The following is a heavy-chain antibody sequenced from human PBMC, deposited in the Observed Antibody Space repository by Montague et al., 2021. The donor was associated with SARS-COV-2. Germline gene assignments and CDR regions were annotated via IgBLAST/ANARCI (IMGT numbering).Heavy chain of an antibody. J-gene: IGHJ2*01. Sequence: SETRSLTCTVSGGSISSGTYYWGWVRQPPGKGLEWIGTINYSGKTYYNPSLKSRVTISVDTSKNQFSLKVTSVTAADTAVYYCARRAQWQLSWFFDRWGRGTLVTVS. CDR3: ARRAQWQLSWFFDR. CDR1: GGSISSGTYY. V-gene: IGHV4-39*01. CDR2: INYSGKT. D-gene: IGHD6-19*01.